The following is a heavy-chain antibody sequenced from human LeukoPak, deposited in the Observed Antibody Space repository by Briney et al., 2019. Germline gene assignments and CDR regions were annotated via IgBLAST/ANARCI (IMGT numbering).Heavy chain of an antibody. CDR3: AKDDETSGIGDY. Sequence: GGCLRLSCAASGFTFTSYGMHWVRQAPGKGLGWVAVISYDGSNKYYADSVKGRFSISRDNSKNTLYLQMNSLRAEDTAVYYCAKDDETSGIGDYWGQGTLVSVSS. CDR2: ISYDGSNK. V-gene: IGHV3-30*18. D-gene: IGHD6-19*01. J-gene: IGHJ4*02. CDR1: GFTFTSYG.